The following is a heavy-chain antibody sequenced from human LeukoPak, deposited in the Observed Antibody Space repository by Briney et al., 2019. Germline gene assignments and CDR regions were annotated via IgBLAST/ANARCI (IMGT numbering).Heavy chain of an antibody. CDR3: ARGGAARLHFQN. V-gene: IGHV4-61*05. Sequence: SETLSLTCTVSGGSISSSSYYWGWIRQPPGTGLEWIGYIYHSGSTNYNPSLQSRVTISVDTSKNQFSLNLNSVTAADTAVYYCARGGAARLHFQNWGQGTLVTVSS. J-gene: IGHJ1*01. CDR2: IYHSGST. D-gene: IGHD6-6*01. CDR1: GGSISSSSYY.